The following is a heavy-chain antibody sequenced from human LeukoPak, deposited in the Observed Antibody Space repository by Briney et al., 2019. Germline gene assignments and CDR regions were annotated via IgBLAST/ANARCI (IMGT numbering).Heavy chain of an antibody. CDR3: ARSRPLYDSSGNNWFDP. CDR2: ISASGGST. Sequence: QAGGSLRLSCAASAFTFSSYAMSWVRQAPGKGLEWVSAISASGGSTYYADSEKGRFTISRDNAKNSLYLQMNSLRAEDTAVYYCARSRPLYDSSGNNWFDPWGQGTLVTVSS. V-gene: IGHV3-23*01. J-gene: IGHJ5*02. D-gene: IGHD3-22*01. CDR1: AFTFSSYA.